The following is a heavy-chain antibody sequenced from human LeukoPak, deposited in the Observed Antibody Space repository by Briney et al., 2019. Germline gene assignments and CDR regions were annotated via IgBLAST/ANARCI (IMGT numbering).Heavy chain of an antibody. V-gene: IGHV3-7*01. CDR1: GFTFSIYW. D-gene: IGHD2-21*01. CDR2: INQDGSEK. CDR3: ARDLWARCLDY. Sequence: GGSLRLSCAASGFTFSIYWMSWVRQAPGKGLEWVASINQDGSEKYYVDSVKGRFTISRDNAKNSLYLQMNSLRAEDTAVYYCARDLWARCLDYWGQGTLVTVSS. J-gene: IGHJ4*02.